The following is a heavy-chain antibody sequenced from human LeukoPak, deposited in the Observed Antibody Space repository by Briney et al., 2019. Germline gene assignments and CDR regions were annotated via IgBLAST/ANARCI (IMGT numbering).Heavy chain of an antibody. CDR2: IYYSGTT. D-gene: IGHD2/OR15-2a*01. J-gene: IGHJ5*02. V-gene: IGHV4-59*01. Sequence: SETLSLTCTVSGGSISSYYWSWIRQPPGKGLEWIGYIYYSGTTNYNPSLKSRVTISVDTSKNQFSLKLSSVTAADTAVYYCARHSSRALINMFDPWGRGTLVTVSS. CDR3: ARHSSRALINMFDP. CDR1: GGSISSYY.